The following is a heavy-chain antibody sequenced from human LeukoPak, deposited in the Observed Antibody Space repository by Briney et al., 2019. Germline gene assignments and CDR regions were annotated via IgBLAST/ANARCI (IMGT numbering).Heavy chain of an antibody. CDR3: ARDKGDDILTGSPYFDY. Sequence: GGSLRLSCAASGFTFSSYSMNWVRQAPGKGLEWVSSISSSSSYIYYADSVEGRFTISRDNAKNSLYLQMNSLRAEDTAVYYCARDKGDDILTGSPYFDYWGQGTLVTVSS. CDR2: ISSSSSYI. CDR1: GFTFSSYS. V-gene: IGHV3-21*01. J-gene: IGHJ4*02. D-gene: IGHD3-9*01.